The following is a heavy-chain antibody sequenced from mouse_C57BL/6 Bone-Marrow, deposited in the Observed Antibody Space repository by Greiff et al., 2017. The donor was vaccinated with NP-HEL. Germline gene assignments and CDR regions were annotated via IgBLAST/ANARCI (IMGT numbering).Heavy chain of an antibody. D-gene: IGHD2-4*01. CDR2: IHPNSGST. CDR3: ARGGGLRRIAY. V-gene: IGHV1-64*01. CDR1: GYTFTSYW. J-gene: IGHJ3*01. Sequence: QVQLKQPGAELVKPGASVKLSCKASGYTFTSYWMHWVKQRPGQGLEWIGMIHPNSGSTNYNEKFKSKATLTVDKSSSTAYMQLSSLTSEDSAVYYCARGGGLRRIAYWGQGTLVTVSA.